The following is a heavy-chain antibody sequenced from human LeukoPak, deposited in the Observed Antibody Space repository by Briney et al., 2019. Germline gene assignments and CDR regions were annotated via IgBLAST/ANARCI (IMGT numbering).Heavy chain of an antibody. V-gene: IGHV4-59*08. CDR3: ARHIGGGIEDMDV. J-gene: IGHJ6*03. CDR2: IYVTGT. Sequence: SETLSLTCTVSGGSIGTYYWSWIRQSPGKGLEWIGYIYVTGTRYNPYLQSRVTISVDRSRNQFFLKMSSVTAADTAVYYCARHIGGGIEDMDVWGKGTKVSVSS. D-gene: IGHD3-16*02. CDR1: GGSIGTYY.